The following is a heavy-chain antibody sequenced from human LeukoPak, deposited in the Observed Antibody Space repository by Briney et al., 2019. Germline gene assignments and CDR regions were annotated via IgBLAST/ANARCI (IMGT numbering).Heavy chain of an antibody. CDR2: IKQDGSEK. V-gene: IGHV3-7*01. CDR3: ASYYYDSHPEESRYYGMDV. J-gene: IGHJ6*02. D-gene: IGHD3-22*01. Sequence: PGGSLRLSCAASGFTFSSYWMSWVRQAPGKGLEWVADIKQDGSEKYYVDSVKGRFTISRDNAKNSLYLQMNSLRAEDTAVYYCASYYYDSHPEESRYYGMDVWGQGTTVTVSS. CDR1: GFTFSSYW.